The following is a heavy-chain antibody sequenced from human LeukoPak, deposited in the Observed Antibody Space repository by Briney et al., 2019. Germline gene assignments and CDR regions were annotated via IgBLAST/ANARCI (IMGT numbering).Heavy chain of an antibody. CDR2: MSYDGSNK. CDR3: AKNSRGYSYGYLDY. D-gene: IGHD5-18*01. CDR1: GFSFTDYG. V-gene: IGHV3-30*18. Sequence: PGGSLRLSCAASGFSFTDYGMHWVRQAPGKGLEWVAIMSYDGSNKYYADSVKGRFTISRDNSKNTLYLQMSSLRAEDTAVYYCAKNSRGYSYGYLDYWGQGTLVTVSS. J-gene: IGHJ4*02.